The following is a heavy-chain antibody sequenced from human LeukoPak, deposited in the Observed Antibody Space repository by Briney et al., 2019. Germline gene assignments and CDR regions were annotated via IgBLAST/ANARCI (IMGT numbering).Heavy chain of an antibody. J-gene: IGHJ4*02. D-gene: IGHD6-19*01. V-gene: IGHV1-69*13. CDR3: ARDGSSSGEMRYFDY. Sequence: GASVKVSCKASGGTFSSYAISWVRQAPGQGLEWMGGIIPIFGTANYAQKFQGRVTITADESTSTAYMELSSLRSEDTAVYYCARDGSSSGEMRYFDYWGQGTLVTVSS. CDR2: IIPIFGTA. CDR1: GGTFSSYA.